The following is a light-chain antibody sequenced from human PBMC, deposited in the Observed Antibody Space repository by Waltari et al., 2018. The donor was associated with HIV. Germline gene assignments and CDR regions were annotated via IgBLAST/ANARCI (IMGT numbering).Light chain of an antibody. CDR2: WAS. CDR3: QQHYTTPYT. V-gene: IGKV4-1*01. Sequence: DIVMTQSPDSLALSLGERATINCKSNQSVLYSSNNKNFLAWYQQKSGQRPKLLVYWASTRESGVPGRFSGSGSGTDFTLTISSLQAEDVAVYFCQQHYTTPYTFGQGTKLEIK. J-gene: IGKJ2*01. CDR1: QSVLYSSNNKNF.